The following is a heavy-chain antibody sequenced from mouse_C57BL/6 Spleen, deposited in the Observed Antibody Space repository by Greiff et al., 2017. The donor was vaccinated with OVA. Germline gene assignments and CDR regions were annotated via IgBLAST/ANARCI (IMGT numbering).Heavy chain of an antibody. V-gene: IGHV1-72*01. D-gene: IGHD1-1*01. CDR1: GYTFTSYW. J-gene: IGHJ4*01. CDR2: IDPNSGGT. Sequence: QVQLQQPGAELVKPGASVKLSCKASGYTFTSYWMHWVKQRPGRGLEWIGRIDPNSGGTKYNEKFKSKATLTVDKPSSTAYMQLSSLTSEDAAVYYWARDGSSPYYYAMDYWGQGTSVTVSS. CDR3: ARDGSSPYYYAMDY.